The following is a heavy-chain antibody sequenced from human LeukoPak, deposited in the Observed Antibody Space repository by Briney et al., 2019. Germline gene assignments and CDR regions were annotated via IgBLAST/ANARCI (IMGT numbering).Heavy chain of an antibody. V-gene: IGHV1-2*02. D-gene: IGHD4-17*01. J-gene: IGHJ4*02. CDR3: ARDNDYGDYDPGILDY. Sequence: GASVKVSCKASGYTFTGYYMHWVRQAPGQGLEWMGWINPNSGGTNYAQKFQGRVTMTRDTSVSTAYMELSRLRSDDTAVYYCARDNDYGDYDPGILDYWGQGTLVTVSS. CDR1: GYTFTGYY. CDR2: INPNSGGT.